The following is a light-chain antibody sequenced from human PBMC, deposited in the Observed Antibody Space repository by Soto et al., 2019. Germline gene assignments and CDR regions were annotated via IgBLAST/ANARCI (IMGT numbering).Light chain of an antibody. J-gene: IGKJ5*01. CDR2: DAS. Sequence: EVVLTQSPAILSLSPGERATLSCRASQSVKSSLSWYQQKPGQPPRLLIYDASHRATGIPARFSGSGSGTDFTLTISSLEPEDVAVYFCQQRSNWPPVTFG. CDR3: QQRSNWPPVT. V-gene: IGKV3-11*01. CDR1: QSVKSS.